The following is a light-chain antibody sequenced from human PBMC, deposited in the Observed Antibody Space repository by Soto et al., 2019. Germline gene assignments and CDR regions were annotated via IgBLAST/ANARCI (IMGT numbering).Light chain of an antibody. V-gene: IGKV3D-20*02. CDR2: GAS. Sequence: EILLTQSPGTLSFSPGEGATLSCWASQTVSSNYLAWYQQRPGQAPRLIIYGASSRATGIPDRFSGSGSGTDFTLTISSLEPEDFAVYFCQQRSDWPLTFGGGTKVDIK. J-gene: IGKJ4*01. CDR1: QTVSSNY. CDR3: QQRSDWPLT.